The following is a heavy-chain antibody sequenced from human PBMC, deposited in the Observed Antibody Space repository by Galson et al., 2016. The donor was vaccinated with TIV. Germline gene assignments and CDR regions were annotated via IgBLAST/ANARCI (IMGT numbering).Heavy chain of an antibody. D-gene: IGHD5-18*01. CDR3: ARGTGFSYGYYY. CDR1: GYSISSGFY. V-gene: IGHV4-38-2*01. Sequence: ETLSLTCGVSGYSISSGFYWAWIRQPPGKGLEWMGTVYHGGRSYYAPSLTGRVSISIDTSKNQFSVILTSVTASDTAVYYCARGTGFSYGYYYWGQGALVTVSP. J-gene: IGHJ4*02. CDR2: VYHGGRS.